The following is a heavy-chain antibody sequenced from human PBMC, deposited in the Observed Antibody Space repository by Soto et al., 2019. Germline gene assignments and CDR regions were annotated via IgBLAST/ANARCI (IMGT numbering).Heavy chain of an antibody. J-gene: IGHJ4*02. Sequence: QVQLVQSGAEVKKPGASVKVSCKASGYTFTSYYMHWVRQAPGQGLEWMGWISAYNGNTNYAQKLQGRVTMTTDTSTSTAYMELRSLRSDDTAVYYCARVRSYYYDSSGYYRDFDYWGQGTLVTVSS. CDR1: GYTFTSYY. CDR3: ARVRSYYYDSSGYYRDFDY. D-gene: IGHD3-22*01. V-gene: IGHV1-18*04. CDR2: ISAYNGNT.